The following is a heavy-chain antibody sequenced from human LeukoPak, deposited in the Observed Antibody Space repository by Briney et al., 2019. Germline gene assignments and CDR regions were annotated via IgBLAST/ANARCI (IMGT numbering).Heavy chain of an antibody. CDR2: INHSGST. J-gene: IGHJ6*03. CDR3: ARARYYYGSGSYYYYYMDV. Sequence: PSETLSLTCAVYGGSFSGYYWSWIRQPPGKGLEWIGEINHSGSTNYNPSLKSRVTISVDTSKNQFSLKLSSVTAADTAVYYCARARYYYGSGSYYYYYMDVWGKGTTVTVSS. CDR1: GGSFSGYY. V-gene: IGHV4-34*01. D-gene: IGHD3-10*01.